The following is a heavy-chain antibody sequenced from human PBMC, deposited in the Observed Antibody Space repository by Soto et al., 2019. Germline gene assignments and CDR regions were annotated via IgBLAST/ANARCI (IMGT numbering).Heavy chain of an antibody. J-gene: IGHJ4*02. D-gene: IGHD3-10*01. CDR3: AKDLRRRFGELLPLDY. CDR2: ISGSGGST. Sequence: GGSLRLSCAASGFTFSSYAMSWVRQAPGKGLEWVSAISGSGGSTYYADSVKGRFTISRDNSKNTLYLQMNSLRAEDTAVYYCAKDLRRRFGELLPLDYWGQGTLVTVSS. CDR1: GFTFSSYA. V-gene: IGHV3-23*01.